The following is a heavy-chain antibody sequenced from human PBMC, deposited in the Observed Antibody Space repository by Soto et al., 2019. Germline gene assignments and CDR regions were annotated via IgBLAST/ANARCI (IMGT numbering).Heavy chain of an antibody. J-gene: IGHJ4*02. CDR3: ARHIDY. Sequence: QLQLQESGPGLVKPSETLSLTCTVSGGSISSSSYYWGWIRQAPGKGLEWIGRIYYSGSTYYNPSLMTRITISVATSKNRFSLKLSPVTAADTAVYYCARHIDYWGQGTLVTVSS. CDR1: GGSISSSSYY. V-gene: IGHV4-39*01. CDR2: IYYSGST.